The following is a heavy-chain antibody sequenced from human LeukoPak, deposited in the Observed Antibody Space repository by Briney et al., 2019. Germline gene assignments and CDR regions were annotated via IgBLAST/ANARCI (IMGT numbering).Heavy chain of an antibody. V-gene: IGHV1-69*05. Sequence: ASVKVSCKASGGTFSSYAISWVRQAPGQGGEWMGRIIPIFGTANYAQKFQGRVTITTDESTSTAYMELSSLRSEDTAVYYCATDDVVATRENWGQGTLVTVSS. CDR2: IIPIFGTA. D-gene: IGHD5-12*01. J-gene: IGHJ4*02. CDR3: ATDDVVATREN. CDR1: GGTFSSYA.